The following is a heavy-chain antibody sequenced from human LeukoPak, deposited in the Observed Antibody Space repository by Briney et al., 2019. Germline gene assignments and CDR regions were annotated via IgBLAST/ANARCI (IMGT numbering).Heavy chain of an antibody. CDR3: ARSLIPLGMDV. Sequence: PGGSLRLSCAASGFTFSSYEVIWVRQAPGKGLEWVSYMSSSGTTIHYVDSVKGQFRNSRDNAKNTVYLEMNSLRSEDTAVYYCARSLIPLGMDVWGQGTTVTVSS. D-gene: IGHD2-21*01. CDR2: MSSSGTTI. CDR1: GFTFSSYE. J-gene: IGHJ6*02. V-gene: IGHV3-48*03.